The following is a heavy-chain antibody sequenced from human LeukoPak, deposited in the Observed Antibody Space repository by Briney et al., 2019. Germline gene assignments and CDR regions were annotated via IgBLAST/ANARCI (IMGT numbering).Heavy chain of an antibody. CDR2: TRNKANSYTT. D-gene: IGHD5-12*01. CDR3: GRVFSGTLGWDYMDV. CDR1: GFTFSSYA. J-gene: IGHJ6*03. Sequence: PGGSLRLSCAASGFTFSSYAMSWVRQAPGKGLEWVGRTRNKANSYTTEYAASLKGRFTISRDDSQNSLYLQMDSLKTEDTAVYYCGRVFSGTLGWDYMDVWGKGTTVTVSS. V-gene: IGHV3-72*01.